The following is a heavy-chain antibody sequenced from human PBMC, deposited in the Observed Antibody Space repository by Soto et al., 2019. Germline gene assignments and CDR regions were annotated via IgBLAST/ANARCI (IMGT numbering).Heavy chain of an antibody. J-gene: IGHJ3*01. Sequence: LSLTCAVYGGSFSGYYWSWIRQPPGKGLEWIGSIYYSGSTYYNPSLKSRVTISVDTSKNQFSLKLSSVTAADTAVYYCARLVYDSSGYRPGWGQ. D-gene: IGHD3-22*01. CDR3: ARLVYDSSGYRPG. CDR2: IYYSGST. V-gene: IGHV4-34*01. CDR1: GGSFSGYY.